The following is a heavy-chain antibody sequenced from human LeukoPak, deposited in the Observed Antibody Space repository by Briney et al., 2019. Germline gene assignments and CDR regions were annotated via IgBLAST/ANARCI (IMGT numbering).Heavy chain of an antibody. Sequence: ASVKVSCKASGGTFSSYAISWVRQAPGQGLEWMGRISTDSGDADIAQKFQGRVTMTRDTSISTAYMELSRLTSDDSAVYYCAGLGSTVKGRIDPWGQGTSVTVSS. V-gene: IGHV1-2*02. CDR3: AGLGSTVKGRIDP. CDR1: GGTFSSYA. CDR2: ISTDSGDA. D-gene: IGHD5/OR15-5a*01. J-gene: IGHJ5*02.